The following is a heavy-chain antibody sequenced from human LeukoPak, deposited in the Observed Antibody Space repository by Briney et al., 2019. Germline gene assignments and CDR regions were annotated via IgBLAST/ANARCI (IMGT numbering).Heavy chain of an antibody. CDR1: GGSISSYY. D-gene: IGHD2-21*01. CDR2: IYYSGST. CDR3: ARGGKPLADWAMWPFDY. J-gene: IGHJ4*02. V-gene: IGHV4-59*01. Sequence: SETLSLTCTVSGGSISSYYWSWIGQPPGKGLEWIEHIYYSGSTNYNPSLKSRVTISVDTSKNQFSLKLSSVTAADTAVYYCARGGKPLADWAMWPFDYWGQGTLVTVSS.